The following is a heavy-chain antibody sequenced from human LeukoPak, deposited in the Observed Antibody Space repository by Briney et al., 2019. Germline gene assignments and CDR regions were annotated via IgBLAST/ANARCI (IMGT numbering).Heavy chain of an antibody. J-gene: IGHJ3*02. CDR3: ARGGVVGWELLSGAFDI. CDR1: GGSISSSNW. D-gene: IGHD1-26*01. V-gene: IGHV4-4*02. CDR2: IYHSGST. Sequence: SETLSLTCAVSGGSISSSNWWSWVRQPPGKGLEWIGEIYHSGSTNYNPSLKSRVTISVDKSKNQFSLKLSSVTAADTAVYYCARGGVVGWELLSGAFDIWGQGTMVTVSS.